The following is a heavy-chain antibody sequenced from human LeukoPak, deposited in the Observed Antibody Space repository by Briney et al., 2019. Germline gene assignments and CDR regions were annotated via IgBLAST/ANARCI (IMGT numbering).Heavy chain of an antibody. CDR2: IRNKAKSYST. V-gene: IGHV3-72*01. CDR1: GFTFSDHY. CDR3: VGVTPLGRGAYFDY. Sequence: GGSLRLSCAASGFTFSDHYMDWVRQAPGKGPEWVGRIRNKAKSYSTDSGASVKGRFTISRDDSKNSLYLQMNSLKTEDTALYYCVGVTPLGRGAYFDYWGQGTLVTVSS. J-gene: IGHJ4*02. D-gene: IGHD2-8*01.